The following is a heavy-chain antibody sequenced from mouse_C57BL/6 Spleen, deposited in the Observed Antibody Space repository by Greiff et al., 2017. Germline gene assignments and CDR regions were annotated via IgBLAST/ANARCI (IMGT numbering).Heavy chain of an antibody. V-gene: IGHV1-76*01. CDR1: GYTFTDYY. D-gene: IGHD2-2*01. CDR3: AREGGYGYDDGYWYFDV. Sequence: QVQLQQSGAELVRPGASVKLSCKASGYTFTDYYINWVKQRPGQGLEWIARIYPGSGNTYYNEKFKGKATLTAEKSSSTAYMQLSSLTSEDSAVYFCAREGGYGYDDGYWYFDVWGTGTTVTVSS. CDR2: IYPGSGNT. J-gene: IGHJ1*03.